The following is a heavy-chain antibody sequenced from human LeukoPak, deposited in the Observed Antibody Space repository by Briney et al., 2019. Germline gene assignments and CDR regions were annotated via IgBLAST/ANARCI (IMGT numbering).Heavy chain of an antibody. CDR2: INHSGST. Sequence: KPSETLSLTCAVYGGSFSGYYWSWIRQPPGKGLEWIGEINHSGSTNYNPSLKSRVTISVGTSKNQFSLKLSSVTAADTAVYYCARGAGSLFDYWGQGTLVTVSS. V-gene: IGHV4-34*01. CDR3: ARGAGSLFDY. J-gene: IGHJ4*02. D-gene: IGHD6-6*01. CDR1: GGSFSGYY.